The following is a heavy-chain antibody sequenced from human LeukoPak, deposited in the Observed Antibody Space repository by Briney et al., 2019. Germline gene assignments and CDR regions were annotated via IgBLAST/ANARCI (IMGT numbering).Heavy chain of an antibody. CDR3: ARGRSTSLGIDY. CDR1: GGSISSGDYY. CDR2: IYYSGST. Sequence: PSETLSLTCTVSGGSISSGDYYWSWIRQPPGKGLEWIGYIYYSGSTYYNPSLKSRVTISVDTSKNQFSLKLSSVTAADTAVYYCARGRSTSLGIDYWGQGTLVTVSS. D-gene: IGHD2-2*01. V-gene: IGHV4-30-4*01. J-gene: IGHJ4*02.